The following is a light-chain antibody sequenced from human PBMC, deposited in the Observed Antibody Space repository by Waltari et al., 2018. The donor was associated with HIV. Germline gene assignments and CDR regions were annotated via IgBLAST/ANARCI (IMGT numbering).Light chain of an antibody. V-gene: IGLV1-40*01. Sequence: QSVLTQPPSVSGAPGQRVTLSCTGSSSNLVAGYAVHWYQQLPGRAPKLLIYDNTKRPSGVPDRFSGSKSGTSAALAITGLQAVDETDYYCQSYDTSLSASVFGTGTKVTVL. CDR3: QSYDTSLSASV. CDR2: DNT. CDR1: SSNLVAGYA. J-gene: IGLJ1*01.